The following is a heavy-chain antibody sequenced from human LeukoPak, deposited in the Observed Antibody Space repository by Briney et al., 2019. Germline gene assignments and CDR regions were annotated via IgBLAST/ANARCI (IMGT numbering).Heavy chain of an antibody. J-gene: IGHJ6*02. CDR1: GFTVSSNY. Sequence: GGSLRLSCAASGFTVSSNYMSWVRQAPGKGLEWVSVIYSGGSTYHADSVKGRFTISRDNSENTLYLQMNSLRAEDTAVYYCARGSGGYYDSGRRYHYGMDVWGQGTTVTVSS. CDR3: ARGSGGYYDSGRRYHYGMDV. D-gene: IGHD3-22*01. CDR2: IYSGGST. V-gene: IGHV3-66*01.